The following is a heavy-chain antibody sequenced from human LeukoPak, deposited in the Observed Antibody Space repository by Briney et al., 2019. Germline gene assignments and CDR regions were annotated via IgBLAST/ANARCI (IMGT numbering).Heavy chain of an antibody. CDR2: ISAYNGIT. Sequence: ASVKVSCKASGYTFTSYGISWVRQAPGQGLEWMGWISAYNGITNYAQKLQGRVTMTTDTSTSTAYMELRSLRSDDTAVYYCARDPLCDILTGYCQSGLDYWGQGTLVTVSS. J-gene: IGHJ4*02. V-gene: IGHV1-18*01. CDR1: GYTFTSYG. D-gene: IGHD3-9*01. CDR3: ARDPLCDILTGYCQSGLDY.